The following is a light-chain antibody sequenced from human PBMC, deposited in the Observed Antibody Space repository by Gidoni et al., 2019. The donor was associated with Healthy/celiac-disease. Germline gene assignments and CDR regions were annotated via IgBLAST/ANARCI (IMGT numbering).Light chain of an antibody. CDR2: GNS. Sequence: SVLTQPPSVSGAPGPTVTISCTGGSSNIGAGYDVHWYQQLPGTAPKLLKYGNSNRPSGVPDRFSGPKTGTSASLAITGLQAEDEADYYCQSYDSSLRGVFGGGTKLTVL. J-gene: IGLJ2*01. V-gene: IGLV1-40*01. CDR1: SSNIGAGYD. CDR3: QSYDSSLRGV.